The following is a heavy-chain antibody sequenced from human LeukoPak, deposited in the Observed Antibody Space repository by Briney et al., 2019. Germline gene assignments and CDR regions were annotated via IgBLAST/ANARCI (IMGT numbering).Heavy chain of an antibody. J-gene: IGHJ4*02. D-gene: IGHD4-11*01. CDR1: GGSINSGGYY. CDR3: ARVLEYSNYVDY. CDR2: ISNSGST. Sequence: PSQTLSLTCTVSGGSINSGGYYWSWIRQHPGKGLEWIGYISNSGSTYYHPSLRSRLSISVDTSKNQFSLKLSSVTAADTAVYYCARVLEYSNYVDYWGQGTLVTVSS. V-gene: IGHV4-31*03.